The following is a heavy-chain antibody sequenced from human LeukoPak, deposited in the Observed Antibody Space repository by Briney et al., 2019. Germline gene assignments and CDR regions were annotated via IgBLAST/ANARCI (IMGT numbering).Heavy chain of an antibody. Sequence: PGGSLRLSCAASGFTFDDYSMHWVRQAPGKGLEWVSLISWDGGSTYYADSVKGRFTISRDNARNTLDLQMNSLRAEDTAVYYCATETGAFDIWGQGTMVTVSS. CDR2: ISWDGGST. CDR3: ATETGAFDI. CDR1: GFTFDDYS. V-gene: IGHV3-43D*03. J-gene: IGHJ3*02.